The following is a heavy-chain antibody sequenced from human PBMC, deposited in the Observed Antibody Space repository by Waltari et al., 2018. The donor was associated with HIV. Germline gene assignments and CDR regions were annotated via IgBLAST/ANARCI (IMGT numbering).Heavy chain of an antibody. CDR2: INPKTGNS. CDR3: ARGREYCSGGGCYERGHFDY. J-gene: IGHJ4*02. D-gene: IGHD2-15*01. V-gene: IGHV1-8*01. CDR1: GYTFTGYD. Sequence: QVHLVQSGSEVKKPGASLRVSCTASGYTFTGYDINWVRQASGQGLEWVGWINPKTGNSGYAQVLEGRVSMTTNTSINTVYMDLHSLRFEDTAIYYCARGREYCSGGGCYERGHFDYWGQGTLATVSS.